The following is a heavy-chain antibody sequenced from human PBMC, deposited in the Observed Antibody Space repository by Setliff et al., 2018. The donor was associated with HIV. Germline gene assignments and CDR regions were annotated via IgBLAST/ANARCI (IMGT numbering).Heavy chain of an antibody. CDR1: GYTFNNYG. CDR3: ARRNFYDSSGQVWAFDI. Sequence: VASVKVSCKASGYTFNNYGISWVRQAPGQGLEWMGWINTHSGYTNYAQNVQGRVTVTMDTSTSTAYMELRSLKSDDTAVYYCARRNFYDSSGQVWAFDIWGQGTMVTVSS. CDR2: INTHSGYT. V-gene: IGHV1-18*01. D-gene: IGHD3-22*01. J-gene: IGHJ3*02.